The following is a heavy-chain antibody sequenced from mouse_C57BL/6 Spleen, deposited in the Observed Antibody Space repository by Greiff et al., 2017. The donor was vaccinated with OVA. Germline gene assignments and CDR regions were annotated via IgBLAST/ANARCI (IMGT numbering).Heavy chain of an antibody. D-gene: IGHD2-5*01. CDR3: ARTAYYSNWAWFAY. J-gene: IGHJ3*01. Sequence: QVQLQQSGAELVKPGASVKLSCKASGYTFTSYWMHWVKQRPGQGLEWIGMIHPNSGSTNYNEKFKSKATLTVDKSSSTAYMQLSSLTSEDSAVYYCARTAYYSNWAWFAYWGQGTLVTVSA. V-gene: IGHV1-64*01. CDR2: IHPNSGST. CDR1: GYTFTSYW.